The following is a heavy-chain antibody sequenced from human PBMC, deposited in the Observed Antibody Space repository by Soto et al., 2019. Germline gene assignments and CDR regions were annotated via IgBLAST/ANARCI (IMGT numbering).Heavy chain of an antibody. CDR2: ISYDGSNK. V-gene: IGHV3-30-3*01. Sequence: QVQLVESGGGVVQPGRSLRLSCAASGFTFSSYAMHWVRQAPGKGLEWVAVISYDGSNKYYADSVKGRFTISRDNSKNTLYLQMNSLRAEDTAVYYCGVGATTLTPIDYWGQGTLVTVSS. CDR1: GFTFSSYA. CDR3: GVGATTLTPIDY. D-gene: IGHD1-26*01. J-gene: IGHJ4*02.